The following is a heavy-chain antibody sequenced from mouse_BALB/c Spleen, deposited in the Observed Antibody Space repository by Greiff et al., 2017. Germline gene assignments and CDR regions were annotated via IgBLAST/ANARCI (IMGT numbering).Heavy chain of an antibody. CDR3: AKEREVFDY. CDR2: INPYNGAT. CDR1: GYSFTSYY. V-gene: IGHV1-31*01. Sequence: VQLQQSGPELVKPGASVKISCKASGYSFTSYYMHWVKQSHVKSLEWIGRINPYNGATSYNQNFKDKASLTVDKSSSTAYMELHSLTSEDSAVYYCAKEREVFDYWGQGTTLTVSS. J-gene: IGHJ2*01.